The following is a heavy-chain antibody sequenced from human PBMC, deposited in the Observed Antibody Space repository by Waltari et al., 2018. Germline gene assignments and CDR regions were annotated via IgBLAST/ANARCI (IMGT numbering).Heavy chain of an antibody. CDR3: ARGGIAAAARGWFDP. CDR1: GYTFTGYY. V-gene: IGHV1-2*02. D-gene: IGHD6-13*01. Sequence: QVQLVQSGAEVKKPGASVKVSCKASGYTFTGYYMHWVRQAPGQGLEWLGWINPNSGGTNYAQKFQGRVTMTRDTSISTAYMELSRLRSDDTAVYYCARGGIAAAARGWFDPWGQGTLVTVSS. J-gene: IGHJ5*02. CDR2: INPNSGGT.